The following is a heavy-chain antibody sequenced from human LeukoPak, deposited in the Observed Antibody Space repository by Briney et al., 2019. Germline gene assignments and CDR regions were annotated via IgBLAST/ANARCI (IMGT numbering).Heavy chain of an antibody. J-gene: IGHJ4*02. D-gene: IGHD3-10*01. V-gene: IGHV1-69*13. CDR2: IIPIFGTA. CDR1: GVTFSSYA. Sequence: ASLKVSCKASGVTFSSYAISWVRQAPGQGLEWMGGIIPIFGTANYAQKFQGRVTITADESTSTAYMELSSLRAEDTAVYYCASSYGSGSFFDYWGQGTLVTVSS. CDR3: ASSYGSGSFFDY.